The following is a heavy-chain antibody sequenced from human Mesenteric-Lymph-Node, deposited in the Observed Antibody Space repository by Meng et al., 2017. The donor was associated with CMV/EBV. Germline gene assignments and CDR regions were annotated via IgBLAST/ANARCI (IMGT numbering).Heavy chain of an antibody. CDR2: IIPIIDIA. D-gene: IGHD3-10*01. V-gene: IGHV1-69*02. Sequence: SVKVSCKVSGGTFSSYTLNWVRQAPGQGLEWMGRIIPIIDIANYAQKFQGRVTITADKSTTTAHMELSSLRSEDTAMYFCVVDYYGSRSYPHVGHPWGQGTLVTVSS. CDR3: VVDYYGSRSYPHVGHP. CDR1: GGTFSSYT. J-gene: IGHJ5*02.